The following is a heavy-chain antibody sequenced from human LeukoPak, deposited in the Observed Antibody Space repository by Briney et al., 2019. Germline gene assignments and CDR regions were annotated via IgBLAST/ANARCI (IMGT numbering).Heavy chain of an antibody. CDR2: MNPNSGNT. Sequence: ASVKVSCKASGYTFTSYDINWVRQATGQGLEWMGWMNPNSGNTGYAQKFQGRVTMTRSTSISTAYMELSSLRSEDTAVYYCAREVRDYVLRNWFDPWGPGTLVTVSS. D-gene: IGHD4-17*01. J-gene: IGHJ5*02. CDR1: GYTFTSYD. V-gene: IGHV1-8*01. CDR3: AREVRDYVLRNWFDP.